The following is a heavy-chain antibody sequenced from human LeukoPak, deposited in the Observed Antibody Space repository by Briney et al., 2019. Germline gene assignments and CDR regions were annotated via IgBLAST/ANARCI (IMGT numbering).Heavy chain of an antibody. Sequence: GGSLRLSCAASGLTVSRNYMSWVRQAPGKGLEWVSYISTGGSTIKYADSVKGRFTVSRDNAKNSLSVQMNSLRAEDTAVYYCAREKDYTRDAFDMWGQGTMVTVSS. CDR2: ISTGGSTI. CDR1: GLTVSRNY. J-gene: IGHJ3*02. V-gene: IGHV3-48*03. D-gene: IGHD4-11*01. CDR3: AREKDYTRDAFDM.